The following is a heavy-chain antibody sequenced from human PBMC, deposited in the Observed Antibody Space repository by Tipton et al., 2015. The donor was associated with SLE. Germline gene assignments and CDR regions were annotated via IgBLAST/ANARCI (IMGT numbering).Heavy chain of an antibody. Sequence: TLSLTCTVSGYSIDRGFYWAWLRQAPGKGLEWIASKFHSGTTFYNPSLQSRVVISFDTSVNQFFLKLTSLTVADTAVYFCARYITMIVVGEAFDIWGQGTMVTVSS. CDR2: KFHSGTT. CDR3: ARYITMIVVGEAFDI. D-gene: IGHD3-22*01. J-gene: IGHJ3*02. CDR1: GYSIDRGFY. V-gene: IGHV4-38-2*02.